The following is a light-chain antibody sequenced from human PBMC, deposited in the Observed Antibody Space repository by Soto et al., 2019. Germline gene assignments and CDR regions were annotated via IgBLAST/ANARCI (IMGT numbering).Light chain of an antibody. CDR3: QQSDSTPRT. V-gene: IGKV1-39*01. Sequence: DIQMTQSPSSLSASVGDRVTITCRASQSISSHLNWYQQKPGKAPKLLIFAASSLQSGVPSTFSGSGSGTDFTLTITSLQPEDFATYYCQQSDSTPRTLGQGTKVDIK. CDR1: QSISSH. J-gene: IGKJ1*01. CDR2: AAS.